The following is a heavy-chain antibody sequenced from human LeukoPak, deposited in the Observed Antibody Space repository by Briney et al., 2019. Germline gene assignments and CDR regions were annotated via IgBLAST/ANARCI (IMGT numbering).Heavy chain of an antibody. J-gene: IGHJ4*02. CDR3: ARVGGVYCSSTSCYSGGGLLY. D-gene: IGHD2-2*01. CDR2: IKQDGSEK. CDR1: GFTFSSYW. Sequence: GGSLRLSCAASGFTFSSYWMSWVRQAPEKGLEWVANIKQDGSEKYYVDSVKGRFTISRDNAKNSLYLQMNSLRAEDTAVYYCARVGGVYCSSTSCYSGGGLLYWGQGTLVTVSS. V-gene: IGHV3-7*01.